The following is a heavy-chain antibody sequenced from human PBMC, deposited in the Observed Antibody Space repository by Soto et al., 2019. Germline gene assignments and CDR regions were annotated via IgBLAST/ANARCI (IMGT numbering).Heavy chain of an antibody. Sequence: QVQVMQSGAEVKKPGASVKVSCMTSGYTFISYALNWARQAPGQRLEWMGRINTGNGNTDYSQRFQGRITITRGKTATTTYMELTSLRPEDAAVYYCASADVTLTAGWYGLDVLGEGATVTVSS. V-gene: IGHV1-3*04. CDR2: INTGNGNT. J-gene: IGHJ6*01. D-gene: IGHD3-22*01. CDR1: GYTFISYA. CDR3: ASADVTLTAGWYGLDV.